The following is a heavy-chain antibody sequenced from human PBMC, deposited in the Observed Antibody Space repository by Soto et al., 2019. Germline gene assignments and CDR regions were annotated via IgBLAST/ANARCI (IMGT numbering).Heavy chain of an antibody. Sequence: QVQLVQSGAEVKKPGASVKLSCKSSEYTFTDYYIHWVRQAPGQGLEWMGLINPIGGSTSYAQKFQGRVTMTRDTSTSTAYMELSSLRSEDTAVYYCATAAYSTSGYDFWGQGTLVTVSS. CDR2: INPIGGST. CDR1: EYTFTDYY. D-gene: IGHD6-13*01. J-gene: IGHJ4*02. V-gene: IGHV1-46*01. CDR3: ATAAYSTSGYDF.